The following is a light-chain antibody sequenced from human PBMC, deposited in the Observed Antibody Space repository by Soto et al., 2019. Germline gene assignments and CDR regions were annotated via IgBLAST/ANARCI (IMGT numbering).Light chain of an antibody. J-gene: IGKJ2*01. V-gene: IGKV3-15*01. Sequence: SPGEIATLSCRASQSVSSNLAWYLQKPGQAPRLLIYGASTRATGLPARFSGSGSGAEYTLTISSLQSEDFAVYYCQQYNNWPYTFGQGTKVDIK. CDR1: QSVSSN. CDR3: QQYNNWPYT. CDR2: GAS.